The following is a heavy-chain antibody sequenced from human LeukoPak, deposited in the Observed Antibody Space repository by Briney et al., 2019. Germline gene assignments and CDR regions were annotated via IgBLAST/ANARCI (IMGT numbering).Heavy chain of an antibody. V-gene: IGHV4-4*07. CDR2: IYTSGST. J-gene: IGHJ4*02. D-gene: IGHD6-19*01. Sequence: SETLSLTCTVSGGSISSYYWSWIRQPAGKGLEWIGRIYTSGSTNYNPSLKSRVTMSVDTSKNQFSLKLSSVTAADTAVYYCARDRHAAIGVSGWFGQNGYYFDYWGQGTLVTVSS. CDR3: ARDRHAAIGVSGWFGQNGYYFDY. CDR1: GGSISSYY.